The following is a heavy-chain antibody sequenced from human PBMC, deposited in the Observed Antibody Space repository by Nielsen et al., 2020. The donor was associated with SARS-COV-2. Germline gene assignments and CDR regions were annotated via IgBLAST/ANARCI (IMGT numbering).Heavy chain of an antibody. D-gene: IGHD1-26*01. J-gene: IGHJ6*02. CDR1: GFTFSSYA. CDR3: ARGRSGPYYYGMDV. Sequence: GESLKISCAASGFTFSSYAMHWVRQAPGKGLEWVAVISYDGSNKYYADSVKGRFTISRDNSKNTLYLQMNSLRAEDTAVYYCARGRSGPYYYGMDVWGQGTTVTVSS. V-gene: IGHV3-30*04. CDR2: ISYDGSNK.